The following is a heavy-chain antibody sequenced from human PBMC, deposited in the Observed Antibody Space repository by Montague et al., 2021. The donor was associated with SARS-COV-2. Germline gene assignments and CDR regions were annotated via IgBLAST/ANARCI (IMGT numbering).Heavy chain of an antibody. D-gene: IGHD3-3*01. V-gene: IGHV4-61*02. CDR1: GGSISSGSYY. J-gene: IGHJ4*02. CDR3: ARADFWSGYLYIDY. CDR2: IYTSGST. Sequence: TLSLTCTVSGGSISSGSYYWSWIRQPAGKGLEWIGRIYTSGSTNYNPSLKSRVTISVDTSKNQFSLKLSSVTAADTAVYYCARADFWSGYLYIDYWGQGTLVTVSS.